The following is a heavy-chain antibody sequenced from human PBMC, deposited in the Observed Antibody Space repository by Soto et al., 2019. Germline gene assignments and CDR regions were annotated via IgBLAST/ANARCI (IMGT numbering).Heavy chain of an antibody. CDR1: GFTFSSYS. V-gene: IGHV3-21*01. D-gene: IGHD5-12*01. CDR2: ISTSSTYI. Sequence: GGSLRLSCAVSGFTFSSYSMNWVRQAPGKGLEWVSSISTSSTYIYYADSVKGRFTVSRDNAKNSLYLQINSLRDEDTAVYYCARGSIVATSRTPFDYWGQGT. J-gene: IGHJ4*02. CDR3: ARGSIVATSRTPFDY.